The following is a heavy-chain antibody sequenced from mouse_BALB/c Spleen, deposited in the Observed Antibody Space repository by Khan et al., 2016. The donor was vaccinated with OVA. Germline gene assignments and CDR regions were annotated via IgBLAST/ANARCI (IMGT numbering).Heavy chain of an antibody. CDR1: GFTFSSYS. CDR3: ASHLTGSFDY. Sequence: EVELVESGGDLVKPGGSLKLSCAASGFTFSSYSMSWVRQTPDKRLEWVASISSGGDYTYFPDSVKGRFTISSAHADNSLYLQMSSLRSEDTAMYFCASHLTGSFDYWGQGTLVTVSA. D-gene: IGHD4-1*01. V-gene: IGHV5-6*01. J-gene: IGHJ3*01. CDR2: ISSGGDYT.